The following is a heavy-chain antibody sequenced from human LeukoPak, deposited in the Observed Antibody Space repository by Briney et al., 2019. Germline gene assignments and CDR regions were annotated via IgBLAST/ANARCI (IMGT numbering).Heavy chain of an antibody. Sequence: ASVKVSCKASGYTFTCYYMHWVRQAPGQGLEWMGWINPNSGGTNYAQKFQGRVTMTRDTSISTAYMELSRLRSDDTAVYYCARAPKLYYDILTGYHPHWFDPWGQGTLVTVSS. D-gene: IGHD3-9*01. CDR3: ARAPKLYYDILTGYHPHWFDP. CDR2: INPNSGGT. CDR1: GYTFTCYY. V-gene: IGHV1-2*02. J-gene: IGHJ5*02.